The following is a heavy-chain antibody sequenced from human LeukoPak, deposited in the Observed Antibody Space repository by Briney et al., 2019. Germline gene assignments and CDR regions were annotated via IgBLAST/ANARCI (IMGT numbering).Heavy chain of an antibody. Sequence: SETLSLTCTVSGGSISSTTYYWGWIRQPPGKGLEWLASVYYSGGAYYNPSLKGRATISVDPSRSQFSLKLSSVTAADTAVYYCARRTDILTGYYSNFDYWGQGTLVTVSS. V-gene: IGHV4-39*01. D-gene: IGHD3-9*01. CDR1: GGSISSTTYY. CDR3: ARRTDILTGYYSNFDY. CDR2: VYYSGGA. J-gene: IGHJ4*02.